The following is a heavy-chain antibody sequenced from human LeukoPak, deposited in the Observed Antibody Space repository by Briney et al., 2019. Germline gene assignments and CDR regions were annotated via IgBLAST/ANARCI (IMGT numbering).Heavy chain of an antibody. CDR2: IGTSGRYI. J-gene: IGHJ3*02. V-gene: IGHV3-21*01. CDR3: ARETLGAI. CDR1: GFTFSTYS. D-gene: IGHD3-16*01. Sequence: GGSLRLSCAVSGFTFSTYSMNWVRQAPGKGLEWVSSIGTSGRYIYYADSVKGRFTISRDNAKNSLSLQMNSLRAEDTAVYYCARETLGAIWGQGTMVTVSS.